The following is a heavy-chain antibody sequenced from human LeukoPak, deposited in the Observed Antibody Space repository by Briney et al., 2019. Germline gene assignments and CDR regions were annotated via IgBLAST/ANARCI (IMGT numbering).Heavy chain of an antibody. CDR2: INHSGST. D-gene: IGHD1-26*01. V-gene: IGHV4-34*01. Sequence: SETLSLTCAVYGGSFSGYYWSWIRQPPGKGLEWIGEINHSGSTNYNPSLKSRFTISVDTSKNQFSLKLSSVTAADTAVYYCARGVVGASFQHWGQGTLVTVSS. J-gene: IGHJ1*01. CDR3: ARGVVGASFQH. CDR1: GGSFSGYY.